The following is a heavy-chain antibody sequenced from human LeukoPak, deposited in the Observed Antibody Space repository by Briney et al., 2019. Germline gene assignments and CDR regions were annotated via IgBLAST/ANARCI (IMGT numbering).Heavy chain of an antibody. D-gene: IGHD3-22*01. J-gene: IGHJ6*01. Sequence: PGGSLRLSCAASGYTISSDSKNGCHQAPARGLEGVSCISSCSSYIYYADSVKGRFTISRDSAKNSLYLQMNSLTAADTAVYYCARVTYYYESSGYIPTDVWGEGTTVTASS. CDR1: GYTISSDS. CDR2: ISSCSSYI. V-gene: IGHV3-21*01. CDR3: ARVTYYYESSGYIPTDV.